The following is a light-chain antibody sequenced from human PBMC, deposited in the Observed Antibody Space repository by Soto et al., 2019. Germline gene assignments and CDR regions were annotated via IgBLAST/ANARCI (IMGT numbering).Light chain of an antibody. CDR2: WAS. V-gene: IGKV4-1*01. Sequence: DIVMTQSPDSLAVSLGERATINCKSSQSVLYSSNNKNCLAWYQQKPGQPPKVLIYWASTRESGVPDRFSGSGSGTDFTLTISRLEPEDFAVYYCQQYGTSLTFGPGTKVDIK. J-gene: IGKJ3*01. CDR1: QSVLYSSNNKNC. CDR3: QQYGTSLT.